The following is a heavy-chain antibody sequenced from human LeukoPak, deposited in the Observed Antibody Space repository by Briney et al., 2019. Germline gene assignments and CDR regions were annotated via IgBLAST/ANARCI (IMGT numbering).Heavy chain of an antibody. D-gene: IGHD3-10*01. CDR1: GFTFDNFA. CDR3: ARISDQLLWFGEAHGMDV. CDR2: ISSSSSYI. V-gene: IGHV3-21*01. Sequence: GGSLRLSCAASGFTFDNFAMHWVRQAPGKGLEWVSSISSSSSYIYYADSVKGRFTISRDNAKNSLYLQMNTLRAEDTAVYYCARISDQLLWFGEAHGMDVWGQGTTVTVSS. J-gene: IGHJ6*02.